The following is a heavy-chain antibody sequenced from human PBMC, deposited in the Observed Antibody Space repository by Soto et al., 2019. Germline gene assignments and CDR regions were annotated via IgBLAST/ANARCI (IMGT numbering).Heavy chain of an antibody. J-gene: IGHJ3*02. Sequence: VGSLRLSCAASGFTFSGSAMHWVRQASGKGLEWVGRIRSKANSYATAYAASVKGRFTISRDDSKNTAYLQMNSLKTEDTAVYYCTSPSPRLDAFDIWGQGTMVTVSS. CDR2: IRSKANSYAT. V-gene: IGHV3-73*01. CDR3: TSPSPRLDAFDI. CDR1: GFTFSGSA. D-gene: IGHD4-17*01.